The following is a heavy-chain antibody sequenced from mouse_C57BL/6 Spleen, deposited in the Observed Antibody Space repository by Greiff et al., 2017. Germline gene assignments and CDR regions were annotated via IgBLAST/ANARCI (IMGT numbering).Heavy chain of an antibody. V-gene: IGHV1-42*01. D-gene: IGHD2-4*01. CDR1: GYSFTGYY. CDR2: INPSTGGT. Sequence: VQLQQSGPELVQPGASVQISCKASGYSFTGYYMNWVKQSPEKSLEWIGEINPSTGGTTYNQKFKAKATLTVDKSSSTAYMQLKSLTSEDSAVYYCARAGLRPLCSLDVWGTATTVTASS. J-gene: IGHJ1*03. CDR3: ARAGLRPLCSLDV.